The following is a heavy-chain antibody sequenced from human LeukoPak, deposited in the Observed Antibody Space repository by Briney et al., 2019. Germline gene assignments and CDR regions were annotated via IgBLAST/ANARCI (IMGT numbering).Heavy chain of an antibody. Sequence: SETLSLTCAVYGGCFSGYYRSWIRQPAGKGLEWIGRIYISGSTIHNPSLKSRVTMSVDTSKNQFSLNLSSVTAADTAVYYCARDNDGCYDYWGQGTLVTVSS. V-gene: IGHV4-4*07. CDR3: ARDNDGCYDY. D-gene: IGHD2-15*01. CDR1: GGCFSGYY. CDR2: IYISGST. J-gene: IGHJ4*02.